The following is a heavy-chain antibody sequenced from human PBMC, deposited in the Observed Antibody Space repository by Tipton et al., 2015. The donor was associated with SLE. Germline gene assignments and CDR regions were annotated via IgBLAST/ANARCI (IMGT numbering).Heavy chain of an antibody. Sequence: SLRLSCAASGFTFSDYYMSWIRQAPGKGLEWVAYISSSGSYTNYADSVKGRFTISRDNAKNSLYLQMNSLRTEDTAVYYCARDSFSLRESSARDPGAFDIWGQGTMVTVSS. D-gene: IGHD3-22*01. CDR3: ARDSFSLRESSARDPGAFDI. CDR2: ISSSGSYT. CDR1: GFTFSDYY. V-gene: IGHV3-11*05. J-gene: IGHJ3*02.